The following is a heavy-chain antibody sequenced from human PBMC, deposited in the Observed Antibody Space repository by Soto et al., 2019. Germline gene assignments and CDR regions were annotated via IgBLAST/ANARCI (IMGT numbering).Heavy chain of an antibody. CDR2: IWNDGSNE. Sequence: HVQLVESGGGVVQPGGSLRLSCEASGFNFSSYGIHWVRQAPGKGLEWVAIIWNDGSNEYYADSVKGRFTISRDNSKNTVYLQVSKLRAEDTAVYFCARDQTDSGGYSDSWGQGTLVTVSS. CDR3: ARDQTDSGGYSDS. V-gene: IGHV3-33*01. J-gene: IGHJ4*02. D-gene: IGHD3-22*01. CDR1: GFNFSSYG.